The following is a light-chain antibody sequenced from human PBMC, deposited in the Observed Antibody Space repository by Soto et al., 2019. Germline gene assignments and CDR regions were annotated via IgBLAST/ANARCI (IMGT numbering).Light chain of an antibody. Sequence: IEMTQFPSSLSASVGDRVILTCRASQDISNYLVWFQQKPGKVPKRLIYAASTLQSEVPARFSGSGSGTEFILTISSLQSEDFGVYYCQQYNNWPPITFGQGTRLEIK. CDR2: AAS. CDR3: QQYNNWPPIT. CDR1: QDISNY. V-gene: IGKV1-16*01. J-gene: IGKJ5*01.